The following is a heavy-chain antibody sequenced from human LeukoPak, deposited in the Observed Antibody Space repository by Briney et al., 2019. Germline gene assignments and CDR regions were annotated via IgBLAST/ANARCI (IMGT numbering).Heavy chain of an antibody. CDR1: GFTFSSYG. V-gene: IGHV3-23*01. CDR2: ISVSGADT. D-gene: IGHD6-19*01. CDR3: AKDSSGWYGDFFDY. J-gene: IGHJ4*02. Sequence: GGSLRLSCAASGFTFSSYGMSWLRQPPGKGLEWVSTISVSGADTYYADSVKGRFTISRDNSKNTLYLQMNSLRAEDTAVYYCAKDSSGWYGDFFDYWGQGTLVTVSS.